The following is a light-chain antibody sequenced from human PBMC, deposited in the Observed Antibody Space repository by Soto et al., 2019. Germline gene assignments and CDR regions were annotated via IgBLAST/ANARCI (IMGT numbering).Light chain of an antibody. CDR2: GAS. Sequence: EIVMTQSPATLSVSPGERATLSCRASQSVSSNLAWYQQKPGQAPRLLIYGASTRATGIPARFSGSGSGTEFTLSISGLQSEDFVVYYCQQYNNWPPITFGQGTQLEIK. V-gene: IGKV3-15*01. CDR3: QQYNNWPPIT. CDR1: QSVSSN. J-gene: IGKJ5*01.